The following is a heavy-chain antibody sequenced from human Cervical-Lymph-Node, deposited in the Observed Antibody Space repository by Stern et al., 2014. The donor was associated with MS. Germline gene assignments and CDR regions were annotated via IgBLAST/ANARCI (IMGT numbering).Heavy chain of an antibody. V-gene: IGHV3-9*01. CDR2: ISWNSGNI. CDR1: GFTFDDYA. J-gene: IGHJ4*02. CDR3: SKYINLRGTYYFDY. D-gene: IGHD2-15*01. Sequence: EVQLVESGGGLVQPGRSLRLSCAASGFTFDDYAMHWVRQAPGQGLEWVSGISWNSGNIGYAGSVKGRFTISRDNAKNSLYLQINRLRAEDTAVYYCSKYINLRGTYYFDYWGQGTLVTVSS.